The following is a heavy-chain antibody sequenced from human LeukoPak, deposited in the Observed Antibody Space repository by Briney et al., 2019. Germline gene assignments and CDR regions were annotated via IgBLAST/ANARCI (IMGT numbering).Heavy chain of an antibody. CDR1: GGSFSSYS. V-gene: IGHV4-34*01. J-gene: IGHJ2*01. D-gene: IGHD3-10*01. Sequence: PSETLSLTCALYGGSFSSYSWSWTWIRQTPEKGLEWIGEIIEKGNANYNPSLKSRVTIDLDTSKNQFSLKLTSMTAADTAMYYCARGYYPPRWYFGLWGRGTLVTVSS. CDR3: ARGYYPPRWYFGL. CDR2: IIEKGNA.